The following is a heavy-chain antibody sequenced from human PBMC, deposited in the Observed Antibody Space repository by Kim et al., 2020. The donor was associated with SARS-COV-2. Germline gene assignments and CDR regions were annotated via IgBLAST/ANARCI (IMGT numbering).Heavy chain of an antibody. J-gene: IGHJ4*02. CDR3: AKANADYYDSSGYY. V-gene: IGHV3-30*18. D-gene: IGHD3-22*01. Sequence: GGSLRLSCAASGFTFSSYGMHWVRQAPGKGLEWVAVISYDESNKYYADSVKGRFTISRDNPKNTLYLQMNSLRAEDTAVYYCAKANADYYDSSGYYWGQGTLVTVSS. CDR2: ISYDESNK. CDR1: GFTFSSYG.